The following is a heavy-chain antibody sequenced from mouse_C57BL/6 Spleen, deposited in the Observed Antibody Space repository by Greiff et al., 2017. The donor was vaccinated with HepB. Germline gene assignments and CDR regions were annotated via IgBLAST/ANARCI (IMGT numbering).Heavy chain of an antibody. CDR3: AKSTVVATKGYCDD. CDR2: IFPGSGST. CDR1: GYTFTDYY. D-gene: IGHD1-1*01. J-gene: IGHJ2*01. Sequence: QVHVKQSGPELVKPGASVKLSCKASGYTFTDYYINWVKQRPGQGLEWIGWIFPGSGSTYYNEKFKCKATLTVDKSSSTAYMLLSSLTSEDSAVYFCAKSTVVATKGYCDDWGQGTTLTVSS. V-gene: IGHV1-75*01.